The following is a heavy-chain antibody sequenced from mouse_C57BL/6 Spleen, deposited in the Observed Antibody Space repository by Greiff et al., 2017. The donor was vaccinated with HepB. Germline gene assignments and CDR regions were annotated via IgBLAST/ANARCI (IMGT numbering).Heavy chain of an antibody. CDR2: ISGGGGNT. D-gene: IGHD3-2*02. Sequence: DVKLVESGGGLVKPGGSLKLSCAASGFTFSSYTMSWVRQTPEKRLEWVATISGGGGNTYYPDSVKGRFTISRDNAKNTLYLQMSSLRSEDTALYYCARHSSGYPFSYWGQGTLVTVSA. J-gene: IGHJ3*01. CDR1: GFTFSSYT. V-gene: IGHV5-9*01. CDR3: ARHSSGYPFSY.